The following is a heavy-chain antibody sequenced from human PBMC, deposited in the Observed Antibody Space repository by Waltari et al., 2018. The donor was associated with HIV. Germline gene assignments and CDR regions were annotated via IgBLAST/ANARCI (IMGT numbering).Heavy chain of an antibody. CDR3: ARDKTTYYYGSGVSY. CDR2: SSAYNGNT. D-gene: IGHD3-10*01. CDR1: GYTFPSYG. J-gene: IGHJ4*02. V-gene: IGHV1-18*01. Sequence: QVQLVQSGAEVKKPGASVKVSCKASGYTFPSYGLSWVRQAPGQGLEWMGWSSAYNGNTNYAQKLQGRVTMTTDTSTSTAYMELRSLRSDDTAVYYCARDKTTYYYGSGVSYWGQGTLVTVSS.